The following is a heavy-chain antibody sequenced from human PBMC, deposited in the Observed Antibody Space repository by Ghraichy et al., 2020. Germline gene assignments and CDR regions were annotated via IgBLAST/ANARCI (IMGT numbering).Heavy chain of an antibody. Sequence: GESLNISCSASGFTFSSYAMHWVRQAPGKGLEYVSAISSNGGSTYYADSVKGRFTISRDNSKNTLYLQMSSLRAEDTAVYYCVKSGGYSSGWYAPGYWGQGTLVTVSS. J-gene: IGHJ4*02. CDR1: GFTFSSYA. CDR3: VKSGGYSSGWYAPGY. CDR2: ISSNGGST. V-gene: IGHV3-64D*06. D-gene: IGHD6-19*01.